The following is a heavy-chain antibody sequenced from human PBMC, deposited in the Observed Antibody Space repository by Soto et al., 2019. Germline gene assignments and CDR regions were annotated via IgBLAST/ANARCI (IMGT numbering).Heavy chain of an antibody. V-gene: IGHV4-31*03. J-gene: IGHJ5*02. Sequence: QVQLQESGPGLVKPSQTLSLTCTVSGGSISSGGYYWSWIRQHPGKGLEWIGYIYYSGSTYYNPSPRGRVPMPVDYSQNPFSLKLSSVTAADTAVYYCAGDRSGGGWFDPWGQGTLVTVSS. D-gene: IGHD1-26*01. CDR2: IYYSGST. CDR3: AGDRSGGGWFDP. CDR1: GGSISSGGYY.